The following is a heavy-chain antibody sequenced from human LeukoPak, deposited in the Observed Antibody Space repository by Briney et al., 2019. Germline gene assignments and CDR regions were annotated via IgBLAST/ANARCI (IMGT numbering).Heavy chain of an antibody. J-gene: IGHJ4*02. V-gene: IGHV4-34*01. Sequence: PSETLSLTCAVYGGSFSGYYWSWIRQPPGKGLEWIGEINHSGSTNYNPSLKSRVTISADTSKNQFSLRLSSVTAADTAVYYCARGYYFDYWGQGTLVTVSS. CDR1: GGSFSGYY. CDR3: ARGYYFDY. CDR2: INHSGST.